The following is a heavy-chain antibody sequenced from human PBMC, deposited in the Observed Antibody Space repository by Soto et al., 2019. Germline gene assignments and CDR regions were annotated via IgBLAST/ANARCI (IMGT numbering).Heavy chain of an antibody. V-gene: IGHV1-3*04. CDR1: GYTFTSYA. D-gene: IGHD5-12*01. Sequence: ASVKVSCKASGYTFTSYAIHWVRQAPGQRLEWMGWINTGNANTRYSQQFQGRVTIARDPSASTVYMELSSLRSEDTALYYCARDLGRWLKLGSFAYWGQGTLVTVSS. CDR2: INTGNANT. CDR3: ARDLGRWLKLGSFAY. J-gene: IGHJ4*02.